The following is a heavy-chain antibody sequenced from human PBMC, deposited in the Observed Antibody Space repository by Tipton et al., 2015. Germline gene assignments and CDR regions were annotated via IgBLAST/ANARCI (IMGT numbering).Heavy chain of an antibody. CDR1: GGAITSDGFY. CDR2: IFYTGST. D-gene: IGHD5-24*01. CDR3: ARDGYNSNYFDY. V-gene: IGHV4-31*03. Sequence: TLSLTCTVSGGAITSDGFYWSWIRQHPGKGLEWTGYIFYTGSTYYNPSLKSRATLSVDTSKNQFSLKLSSVTAADTAVYYCARDGYNSNYFDYWGQGTLVTVSS. J-gene: IGHJ4*02.